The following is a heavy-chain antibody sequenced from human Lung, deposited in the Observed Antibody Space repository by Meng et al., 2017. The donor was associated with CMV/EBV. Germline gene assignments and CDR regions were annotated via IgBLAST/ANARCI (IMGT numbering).Heavy chain of an antibody. Sequence: GEXXTISCAASGSTFSSYSMNWVRQAPGKGLEWVSSISSSSSYIYYADSVKGRFTISRDNAKNSLYLQMNSLRAEDTAVYYCARDTLTMVRGVWVYWGQGTXVTVSS. D-gene: IGHD3-10*01. CDR2: ISSSSSYI. V-gene: IGHV3-21*01. CDR1: GSTFSSYS. CDR3: ARDTLTMVRGVWVY. J-gene: IGHJ4*02.